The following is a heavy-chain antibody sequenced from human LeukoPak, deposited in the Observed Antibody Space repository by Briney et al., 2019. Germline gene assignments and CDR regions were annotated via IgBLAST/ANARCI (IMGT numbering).Heavy chain of an antibody. CDR1: GYTFTSYD. V-gene: IGHV1-8*01. Sequence: ASVKVSCKASGYTFTSYDINWVRQAPGQGLEWMGWMNPNSGNTGYAQKFQGRVTMTRNTSINTAYMELSSLRSEDTAVYYCARYYDFWSGPLDYYYYMDVWGKGTTVTVSS. CDR2: MNPNSGNT. J-gene: IGHJ6*03. D-gene: IGHD3-3*01. CDR3: ARYYDFWSGPLDYYYYMDV.